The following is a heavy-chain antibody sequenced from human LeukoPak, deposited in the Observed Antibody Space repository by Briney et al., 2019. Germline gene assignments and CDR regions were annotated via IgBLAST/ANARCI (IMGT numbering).Heavy chain of an antibody. Sequence: SETLSLTCTVSGGSISSYYWSWIRQPPGQGLVWIGYIHYSGTTNYNPSLKGRVTISVDTSKDQFSLKLTSVTAADTAVYYCARVSWFPGTSYYYMDVWGKGTTVTVSS. V-gene: IGHV4-59*01. CDR1: GGSISSYY. CDR2: IHYSGTT. D-gene: IGHD1-1*01. CDR3: ARVSWFPGTSYYYMDV. J-gene: IGHJ6*03.